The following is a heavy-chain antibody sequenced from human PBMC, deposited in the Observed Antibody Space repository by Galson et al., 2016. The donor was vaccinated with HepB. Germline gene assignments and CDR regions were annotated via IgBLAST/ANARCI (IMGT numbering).Heavy chain of an antibody. CDR2: IKQDGSEK. CDR3: ARDTFADEGDFDY. D-gene: IGHD3-16*01. CDR1: GFTFSSYW. Sequence: SLRLSCAASGFTFSSYWMSWVRQAPGKGLEWVANIKQDGSEKYFVDSVKGRCTISRDNAKNSLFLQMNSLRAEDTAVYYCARDTFADEGDFDYWGQGTLVTVSS. J-gene: IGHJ4*02. V-gene: IGHV3-7*01.